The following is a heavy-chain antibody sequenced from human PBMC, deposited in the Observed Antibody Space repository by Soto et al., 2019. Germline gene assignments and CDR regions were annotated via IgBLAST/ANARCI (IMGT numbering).Heavy chain of an antibody. J-gene: IGHJ4*02. CDR1: GFSLSTSGVG. V-gene: IGHV2-5*01. Sequence: SGPTLVNPTQTLTLTCTFSGFSLSTSGVGVGWIRQPPGKALEWLALIYWNDDKRYSPSLKSRLTITKDTSKNQVVLTMTNMDPVDTATYYCAHKTVANTYYYDSSGYYPIFDYWGQGTLVTVSS. CDR2: IYWNDDK. CDR3: AHKTVANTYYYDSSGYYPIFDY. D-gene: IGHD3-22*01.